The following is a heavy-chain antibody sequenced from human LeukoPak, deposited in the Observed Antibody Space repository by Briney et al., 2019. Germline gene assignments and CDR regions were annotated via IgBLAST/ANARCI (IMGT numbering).Heavy chain of an antibody. Sequence: GGSLRLSCAASGFTFSSYAMSWVRQAPGKGLEWVSAISGSGGSTYYADSVKGRFTISRDNSKNTLCLQMNSLRAEDTAVYYCAKDFTSSRYCSGGSCFPYFDYWGQGTLVTVSS. J-gene: IGHJ4*02. CDR1: GFTFSSYA. V-gene: IGHV3-23*01. CDR2: ISGSGGST. CDR3: AKDFTSSRYCSGGSCFPYFDY. D-gene: IGHD2-15*01.